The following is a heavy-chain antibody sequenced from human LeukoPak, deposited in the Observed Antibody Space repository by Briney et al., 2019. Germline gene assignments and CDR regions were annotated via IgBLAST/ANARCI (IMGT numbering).Heavy chain of an antibody. D-gene: IGHD3-22*01. Sequence: GGSLRLSCAASGFTFSDYYMSWIRQAPGKGLEWVSYISGSGSTVYYAASVRGRFTISRDNAKNSLFLQMNSLRAEDTAVYYCARVGAGGYYDSSGYGYGMDVWGQGTTVTVSS. V-gene: IGHV3-11*01. CDR3: ARVGAGGYYDSSGYGYGMDV. J-gene: IGHJ6*02. CDR2: ISGSGSTV. CDR1: GFTFSDYY.